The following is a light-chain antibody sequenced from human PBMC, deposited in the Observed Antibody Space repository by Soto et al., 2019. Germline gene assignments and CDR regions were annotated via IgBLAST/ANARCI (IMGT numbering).Light chain of an antibody. V-gene: IGKV3-11*01. CDR2: DAS. Sequence: EIVLTQSPATLSLSPGERATLSCRASQSVRSYLAWYQHKHGQAPRLLIYDASNRATGIPARFSGSGSGTDFTLTISSLEHEDFEVYYCQQRSNWPLTLGGGTKVDIK. CDR3: QQRSNWPLT. CDR1: QSVRSY. J-gene: IGKJ4*01.